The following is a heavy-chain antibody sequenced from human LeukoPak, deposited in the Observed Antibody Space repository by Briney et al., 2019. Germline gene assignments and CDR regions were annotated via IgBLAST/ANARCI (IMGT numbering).Heavy chain of an antibody. CDR3: AKDFGVEWEVYHFGY. Sequence: GGSLRLSCAASGFTFSSYGMHWVRQAPGKGLEWVTGISYDGSNKYYADSVKGRFTISRDQSKNTVYLQMNSLRPEDTAVYYCAKDFGVEWEVYHFGYWGQGTLVTVSS. D-gene: IGHD1-26*01. J-gene: IGHJ4*02. CDR2: ISYDGSNK. CDR1: GFTFSSYG. V-gene: IGHV3-30*18.